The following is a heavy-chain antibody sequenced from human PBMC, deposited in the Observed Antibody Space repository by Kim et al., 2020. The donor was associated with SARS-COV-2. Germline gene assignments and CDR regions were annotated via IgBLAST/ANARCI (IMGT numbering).Heavy chain of an antibody. J-gene: IGHJ5*02. D-gene: IGHD4-4*01. CDR3: ARSGTTITTGCFDP. CDR2: TYYRSKWYN. CDR1: GDSVSSDSAT. V-gene: IGHV6-1*01. Sequence: SQTLSLTCAIFGDSVSSDSATWHWIRQSPSGGLEWLGRTYYRSKWYNDYAVSVESRITINPDASKNQFSLQMISVTPEDTAVYYCARSGTTITTGCFDPWGQGALDTVSS.